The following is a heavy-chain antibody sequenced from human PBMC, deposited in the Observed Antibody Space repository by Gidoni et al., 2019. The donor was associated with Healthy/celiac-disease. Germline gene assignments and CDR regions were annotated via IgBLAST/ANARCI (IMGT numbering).Heavy chain of an antibody. D-gene: IGHD7-27*01. CDR3: AGLGIGDY. Sequence: QVQLVQSGAEVTKPGAAVNVSSKASGYTFTGYYMLWGRQAPGQGLEWIGWINHNGGVTSYAQKFQGRVTKTRDTSISTANMELSRLRSDDTAVYYCAGLGIGDYWGQGTLVTVSS. J-gene: IGHJ4*02. CDR2: INHNGGVT. V-gene: IGHV1-2*02. CDR1: GYTFTGYY.